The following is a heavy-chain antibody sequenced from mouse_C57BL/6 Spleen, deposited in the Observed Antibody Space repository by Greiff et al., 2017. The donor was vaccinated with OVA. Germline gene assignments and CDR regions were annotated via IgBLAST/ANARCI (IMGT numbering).Heavy chain of an antibody. CDR3: ARGATVVAPPDY. Sequence: VQLKESGAELVKPGASVKLSCTASGFNIKDYYMHWVKQRTEQGLEWIGRIDPVDGETKYAPKFQGKATITADTSSNTAYLQLSSLTSEDTAVYYCARGATVVAPPDYWGQGTTLTVSS. J-gene: IGHJ2*01. V-gene: IGHV14-2*01. CDR1: GFNIKDYY. D-gene: IGHD1-1*01. CDR2: IDPVDGET.